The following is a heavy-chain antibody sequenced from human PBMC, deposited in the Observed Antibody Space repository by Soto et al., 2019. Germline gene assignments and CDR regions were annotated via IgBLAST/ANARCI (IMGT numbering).Heavy chain of an antibody. D-gene: IGHD3-10*01. V-gene: IGHV1-8*01. Sequence: QVQMVQSGAEVKKPGASVKVSCKASGYTFTSYEINWVRQATGQGLEWMGWMNPNSGDTGYAQKFQGRVTMTRNTSISTAYMELSSLRSEDTAVYYCARGELLWFGELLRWGQGTLVTVSS. CDR3: ARGELLWFGELLR. J-gene: IGHJ4*02. CDR2: MNPNSGDT. CDR1: GYTFTSYE.